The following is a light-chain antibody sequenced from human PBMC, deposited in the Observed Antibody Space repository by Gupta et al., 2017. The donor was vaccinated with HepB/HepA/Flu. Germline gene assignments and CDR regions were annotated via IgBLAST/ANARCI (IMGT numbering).Light chain of an antibody. J-gene: IGKJ1*01. CDR3: QQSYSTPRT. CDR2: AAS. CDR1: QSISSY. V-gene: IGKV1-39*01. Sequence: QMTQAPSSLSASVGDRVTITCRASQSISSYLNWYQQKPGKAPKLLIYAASSLQSGVPSRFSGSGSGTDFTLTISSLQPEDFATYYCQQSYSTPRTFGQGTKVEIK.